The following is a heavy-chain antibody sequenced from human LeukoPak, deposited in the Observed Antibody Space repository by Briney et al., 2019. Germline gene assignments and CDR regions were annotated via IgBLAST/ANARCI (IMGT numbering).Heavy chain of an antibody. J-gene: IGHJ4*02. D-gene: IGHD4-17*01. V-gene: IGHV4-34*01. CDR2: INHSGST. CDR3: ARGGVGTVTGVDY. Sequence: PSETLSLTCAVYGGSYSGYYWSWIRQPPGRGREWIGEINHSGSTNYNPSLKSRVTISVDPSKNQFSLKLSSVTVADTAVYYCARGGVGTVTGVDYWGQGTLVSVSS. CDR1: GGSYSGYY.